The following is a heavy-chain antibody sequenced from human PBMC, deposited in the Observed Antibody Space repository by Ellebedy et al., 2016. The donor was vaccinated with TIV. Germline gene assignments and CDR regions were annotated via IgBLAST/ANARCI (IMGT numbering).Heavy chain of an antibody. CDR3: ARRTTSGWYFDL. CDR2: ISNSSSTI. Sequence: GGSLRLXXAASGFTFNIYSMNWVRQAPGKGLEWVSYISNSSSTIYYADSVKGRFTISRDNAKNSLYLQMNSLRAEDTAVYYCARRTTSGWYFDLWGRGTLVTVSS. J-gene: IGHJ2*01. D-gene: IGHD4-17*01. CDR1: GFTFNIYS. V-gene: IGHV3-48*04.